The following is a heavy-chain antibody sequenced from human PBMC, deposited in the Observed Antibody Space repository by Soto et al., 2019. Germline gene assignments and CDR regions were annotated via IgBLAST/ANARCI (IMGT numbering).Heavy chain of an antibody. V-gene: IGHV1-69*12. CDR1: GGTFSSYA. Sequence: QVQLVQSGAEVKKPGSSVKVSCKASGGTFSSYAISWVRQAPGQGLEWMGGIIPIFGTANYAQKFQGRVTSTADESTSTAYMELSSLRSEDTAVYYCARSPNQLIAAAGGWMDYWGQGTLVTVSS. CDR3: ARSPNQLIAAAGGWMDY. J-gene: IGHJ4*02. CDR2: IIPIFGTA. D-gene: IGHD6-13*01.